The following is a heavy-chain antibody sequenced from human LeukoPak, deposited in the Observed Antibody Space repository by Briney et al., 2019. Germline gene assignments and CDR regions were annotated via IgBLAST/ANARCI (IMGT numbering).Heavy chain of an antibody. CDR2: INPNSGGT. CDR1: GYTFTGYY. D-gene: IGHD5-12*01. J-gene: IGHJ4*02. V-gene: IGHV1-2*02. CDR3: ARAQVEWLRWKGYYFDY. Sequence: GASVKVSCKASGYTFTGYYMHWVRQAPGQGLEWMRWINPNSGGTNYAQKFQGRVTMTRDTSISTAYMELSRLRSDDTAVYYCARAQVEWLRWKGYYFDYWGQGTLVTVSS.